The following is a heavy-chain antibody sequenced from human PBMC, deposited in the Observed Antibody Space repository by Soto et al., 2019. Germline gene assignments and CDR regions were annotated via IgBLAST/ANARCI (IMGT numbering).Heavy chain of an antibody. CDR2: IIPIFGAA. CDR3: ARVVVITTEYYYGMDV. V-gene: IGHV1-69*13. D-gene: IGHD3-22*01. J-gene: IGHJ6*02. Sequence: APVKVSCKASGGTFSSYAISWVRQAPGQGLEWMGGIIPIFGAANYAQKFQGRVTITADESTSTAYMELSSLRSEDTAVYYCARVVVITTEYYYGMDVWGQGTTVTVSS. CDR1: GGTFSSYA.